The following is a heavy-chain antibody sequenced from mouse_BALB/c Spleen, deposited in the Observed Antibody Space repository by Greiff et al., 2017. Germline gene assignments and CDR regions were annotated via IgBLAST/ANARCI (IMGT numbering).Heavy chain of an antibody. Sequence: VQLQQPGSVLVRPGASAKLSCKASGYTFTSSWMHWAKQRPGQGLEWIGEIHPNSGNTNYNEKFKGKATLTVDTSSSTAYVDLSSLTSEDSAVYYCARAFTTVVARGYFDVWGAGTTVTVSS. V-gene: IGHV1S130*01. J-gene: IGHJ1*01. CDR3: ARAFTTVVARGYFDV. CDR1: GYTFTSSW. D-gene: IGHD1-1*01. CDR2: IHPNSGNT.